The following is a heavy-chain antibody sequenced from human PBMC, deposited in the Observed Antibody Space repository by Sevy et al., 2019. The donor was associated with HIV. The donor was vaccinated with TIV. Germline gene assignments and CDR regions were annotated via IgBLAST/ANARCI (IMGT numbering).Heavy chain of an antibody. CDR3: ARDRYYDASGYYYYYYGMDV. CDR1: GLSVSDNY. V-gene: IGHV3-66*01. CDR2: IYSDGRT. Sequence: ETLSLTCAASGLSVSDNYMNWVRQAPGKGLELVSVIYSDGRTYYADSVKGRFTISRDNSKNTLYLHMNNLRPEDTAVYYCARDRYYDASGYYYYYYGMDVWGQGTMVTVSS. D-gene: IGHD3-22*01. J-gene: IGHJ6*02.